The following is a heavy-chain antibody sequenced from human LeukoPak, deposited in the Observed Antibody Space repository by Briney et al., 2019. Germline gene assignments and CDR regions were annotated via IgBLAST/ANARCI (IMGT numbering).Heavy chain of an antibody. CDR3: ARDSDYSGYGNGAWFHL. CDR2: ISTYFGVT. CDR1: GFRFSSFG. J-gene: IGHJ5*02. V-gene: IGHV1-18*04. Sequence: ASVKVSCKASGFRFSSFGFSWVRQAPGQGLEWMGWISTYFGVTHYAEKFEDRVTMTIDTSTTTAYMELRSLRYDDTAVYYCARDSDYSGYGNGAWFHLWAQGTVVTVSS. D-gene: IGHD4-11*01.